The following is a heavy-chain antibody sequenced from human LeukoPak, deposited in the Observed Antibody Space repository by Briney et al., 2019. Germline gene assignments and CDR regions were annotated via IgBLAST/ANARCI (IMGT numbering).Heavy chain of an antibody. CDR3: ARGLGVVIIGAFDI. CDR1: GFTFATDS. Sequence: PGGSLRLSCAASGFTFATDSMNWVRQAPGKGLEWVSSISSSSYHIYYADSVKGRFTISRDNAKNSLYLQMNSLRAEDTAVYYCARGLGVVIIGAFDIWGQGTMVTVSS. CDR2: ISSSSYHI. D-gene: IGHD3-3*01. J-gene: IGHJ3*02. V-gene: IGHV3-21*01.